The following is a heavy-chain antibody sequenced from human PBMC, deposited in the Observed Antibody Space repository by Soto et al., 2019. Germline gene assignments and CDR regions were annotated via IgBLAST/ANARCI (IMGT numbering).Heavy chain of an antibody. CDR2: IIPIFGTA. D-gene: IGHD3-16*02. J-gene: IGHJ6*02. V-gene: IGHV1-69*13. Sequence: SVKVSCKASGGTFSSYAISWVRQAPGQGLEWMGGIIPIFGTANYAQKFQGRVTITADESTSTAYMELSSLRSEDTAVYYCAREMEGIVSESYYYYGMDVWGQGTTVTVSS. CDR3: AREMEGIVSESYYYYGMDV. CDR1: GGTFSSYA.